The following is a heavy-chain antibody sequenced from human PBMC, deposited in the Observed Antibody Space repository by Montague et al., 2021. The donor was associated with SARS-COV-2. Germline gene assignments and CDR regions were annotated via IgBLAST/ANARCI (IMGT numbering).Heavy chain of an antibody. D-gene: IGHD6-13*01. CDR3: AHRPSIAAAGTFRFDP. CDR1: GFSLSTSGVG. V-gene: IGHV2-5*02. CDR2: IYWDDDK. J-gene: IGHJ5*02. Sequence: PALVKPTQTLTLTCTFSGFSLSTSGVGVGWIRQPPGKALVWLALIYWDDDKRYSPSLKSRLTITKDTSKNQVVLTMTNMDPVDTATYYCAHRPSIAAAGTFRFDPWGQGTLVTVSS.